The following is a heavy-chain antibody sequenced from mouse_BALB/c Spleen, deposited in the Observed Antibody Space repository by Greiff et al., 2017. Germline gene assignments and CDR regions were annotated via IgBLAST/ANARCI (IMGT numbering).Heavy chain of an antibody. Sequence: EVQRVESGGGLVQPGGSRKLSCAASGFTFSSFGMHWVRQAPEKGLEWVAYISSGSSTIYYADTVKGRFTISRDNPKNTLFLQMTSLRSEDTAMYYCARSDLYAMDYWGQGTSVTVSA. CDR2: ISSGSSTI. J-gene: IGHJ4*01. V-gene: IGHV5-17*02. CDR1: GFTFSSFG. CDR3: ARSDLYAMDY.